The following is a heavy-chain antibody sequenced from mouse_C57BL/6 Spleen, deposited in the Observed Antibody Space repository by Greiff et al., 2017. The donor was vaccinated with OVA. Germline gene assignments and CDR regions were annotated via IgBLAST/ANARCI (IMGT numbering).Heavy chain of an antibody. J-gene: IGHJ3*01. CDR2: ISSGGDYI. V-gene: IGHV5-9-1*02. Sequence: DVKLVESGEGLVKPGGSLKLSCAASGFTFSSYAMSWVRQTPEKRLEWVAYISSGGDYIYYADTVKGRFTISRDNARNTLYLQMSSLKSEDTAMYYCTREGTYYSNYPWFAYWGQGTLVTVSA. CDR3: TREGTYYSNYPWFAY. CDR1: GFTFSSYA. D-gene: IGHD2-5*01.